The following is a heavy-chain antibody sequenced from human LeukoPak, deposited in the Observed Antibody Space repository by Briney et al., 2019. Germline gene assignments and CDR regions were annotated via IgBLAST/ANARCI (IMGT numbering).Heavy chain of an antibody. CDR1: GFTFSSYA. CDR2: ISGSGGST. CDR3: AKDPYPLIVGATYFDY. J-gene: IGHJ4*02. D-gene: IGHD1-26*01. Sequence: GGSLRLSCAASGFTFSSYAMSWVRQAPGKGLEWVSAISGSGGSTYYADSVKGRFTISRDNSKNTLYLQMNSPRAEDTAVYYCAKDPYPLIVGATYFDYWGQGTLVTVSS. V-gene: IGHV3-23*01.